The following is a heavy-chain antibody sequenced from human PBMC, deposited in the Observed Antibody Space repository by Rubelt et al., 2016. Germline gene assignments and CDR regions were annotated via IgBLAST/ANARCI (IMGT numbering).Heavy chain of an antibody. CDR2: IWYDGSNK. J-gene: IGHJ4*02. D-gene: IGHD3-10*01. Sequence: QVQLVESGGGVVQPGRSLRLSCAASGFIFSSYGMHWVRQAPGQGLEWVAVIWYDGSNKYYADSVKGRFTISRDNARNSLYLQMDSLRAEDTAVYYCARSRGSYGGDFDYWGQGTLVAVSS. CDR1: GFIFSSYG. V-gene: IGHV3-33*01. CDR3: ARSRGSYGGDFDY.